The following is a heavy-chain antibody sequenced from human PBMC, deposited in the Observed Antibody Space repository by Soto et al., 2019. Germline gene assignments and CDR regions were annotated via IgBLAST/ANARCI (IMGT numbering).Heavy chain of an antibody. Sequence: ASVKVSCKASGYTFTSYAMHWVRQAPGQRLEWMGWINAGNGNTKYSQKFQGRVTITRDTSASTAYMELSSLRSEDTAVYYCARDMGSGYYTRNYDILTGNNPEGFDYWGQGTLVTVSS. V-gene: IGHV1-3*01. J-gene: IGHJ4*02. CDR2: INAGNGNT. CDR3: ARDMGSGYYTRNYDILTGNNPEGFDY. D-gene: IGHD3-9*01. CDR1: GYTFTSYA.